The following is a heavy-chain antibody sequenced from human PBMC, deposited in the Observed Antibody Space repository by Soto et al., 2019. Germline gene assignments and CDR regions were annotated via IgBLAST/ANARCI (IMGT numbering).Heavy chain of an antibody. CDR1: GYTFINYG. V-gene: IGHV1-18*01. CDR3: AREAPGDYDSSGFYYDVELDY. Sequence: GASVKVSCKASGYTFINYGFSWVRQAPGQGLEWMGWISAYNGNTNYAQKFQGRVSMATDTSTSTAFMELRSLRSDDTAVYYCAREAPGDYDSSGFYYDVELDYWGQGTLVTVS. D-gene: IGHD3-22*01. J-gene: IGHJ4*02. CDR2: ISAYNGNT.